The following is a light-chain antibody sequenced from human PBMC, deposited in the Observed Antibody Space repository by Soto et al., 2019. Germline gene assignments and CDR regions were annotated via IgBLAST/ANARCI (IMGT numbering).Light chain of an antibody. Sequence: DIQMTQSPSSLSASVGDRVTITCRASQGISNYLAWYQQKPGKVPKLLIYAASTLQSGVPSRFSGSLSGTDFTLTISSLQPEDVATYYCQKYNSAPLFTFGPGTKVDIK. CDR3: QKYNSAPLFT. CDR1: QGISNY. V-gene: IGKV1-27*01. CDR2: AAS. J-gene: IGKJ3*01.